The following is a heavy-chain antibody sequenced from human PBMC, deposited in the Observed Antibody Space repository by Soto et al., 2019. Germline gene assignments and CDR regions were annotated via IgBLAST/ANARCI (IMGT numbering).Heavy chain of an antibody. V-gene: IGHV4-59*13. D-gene: IGHD3-9*01. J-gene: IGHJ4*02. Sequence: SETLSLTCTVSGGSISRYYWRWMRPPPGKGREWLGYIYYSGSTNYTPSLKSRVTISVATSKNQFSLKLSSVTAADTAVYYCVRVYYDILTGYIFDYWGQGTLVTVSS. CDR1: GGSISRYY. CDR2: IYYSGST. CDR3: VRVYYDILTGYIFDY.